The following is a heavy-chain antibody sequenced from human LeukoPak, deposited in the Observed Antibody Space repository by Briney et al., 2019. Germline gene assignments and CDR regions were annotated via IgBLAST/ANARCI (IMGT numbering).Heavy chain of an antibody. Sequence: PGGSLRLSCAASGFTFSSYGMSWVRQAPGKGLEWVSAISGSGGSTYYADSVKGRFTISRDNSKNTLYLQMNSLRAEDTAVYYCAKDYSWFGDIDYWGQGTLVTVSS. J-gene: IGHJ4*02. D-gene: IGHD3-10*01. CDR1: GFTFSSYG. CDR3: AKDYSWFGDIDY. V-gene: IGHV3-23*01. CDR2: ISGSGGST.